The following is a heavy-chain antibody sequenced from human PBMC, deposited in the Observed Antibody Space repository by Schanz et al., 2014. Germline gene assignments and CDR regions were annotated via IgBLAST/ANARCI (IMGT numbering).Heavy chain of an antibody. V-gene: IGHV3-13*01. Sequence: EGQLAESGGGLVQPGGSLRLSCAVSGFTVSSNHMSWVRQAPGKGLEWVSTIGYLGDTYYPDSVKGRFTVSRDSGQNSLYLQMNSLRAGDTAVYFCARAHGNNWYGKGLDYWGQGALVTVSS. CDR1: GFTVSSNH. D-gene: IGHD1-1*01. CDR2: IGYLGDT. CDR3: ARAHGNNWYGKGLDY. J-gene: IGHJ4*02.